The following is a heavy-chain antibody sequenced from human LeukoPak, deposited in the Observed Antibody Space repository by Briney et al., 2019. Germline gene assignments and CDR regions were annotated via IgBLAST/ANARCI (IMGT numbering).Heavy chain of an antibody. J-gene: IGHJ4*02. V-gene: IGHV4-39*07. D-gene: IGHD5-12*01. Sequence: SETLSLTCAVSGGSISTRYYYWGWIRQPPGKGLEWIGEINHSGSTNYNPSLKSRVTISVDTSKNQFSLKLSSVTAADTAVYYCARAVRGYSGSKYYFDYWGQGTLVTVSS. CDR2: INHSGST. CDR3: ARAVRGYSGSKYYFDY. CDR1: GGSISTRYYY.